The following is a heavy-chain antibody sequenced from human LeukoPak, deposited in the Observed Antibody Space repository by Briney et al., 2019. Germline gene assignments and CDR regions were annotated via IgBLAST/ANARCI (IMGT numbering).Heavy chain of an antibody. J-gene: IGHJ4*02. CDR2: ISSNGGST. CDR1: GFTFSSYA. CDR3: ARGLGSRQTYSPDY. D-gene: IGHD1-26*01. V-gene: IGHV3-64*01. Sequence: GGSLRLSCAASGFTFSSYAMHWVRQAPGKGLEYVSAISSNGGSTYYANSVKGRFTISRDNSKNTLYLQMGSLRAEDMAVYYCARGLGSRQTYSPDYWGQGTLVTVSS.